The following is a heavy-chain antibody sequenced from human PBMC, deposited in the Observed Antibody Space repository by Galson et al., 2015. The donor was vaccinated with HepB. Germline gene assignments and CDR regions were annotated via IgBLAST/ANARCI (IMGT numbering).Heavy chain of an antibody. Sequence: SLRLSCAASGFTFSSYSMNWVRQAPGKGLEWVSSISSSSSYIYYANSVKGRFTIPRDNAKNSLYLQMNSLRAEDTAVYYCARSPQRLVGVLDYWGQGTLVTVSS. D-gene: IGHD6-25*01. CDR3: ARSPQRLVGVLDY. CDR1: GFTFSSYS. CDR2: ISSSSSYI. J-gene: IGHJ4*02. V-gene: IGHV3-21*01.